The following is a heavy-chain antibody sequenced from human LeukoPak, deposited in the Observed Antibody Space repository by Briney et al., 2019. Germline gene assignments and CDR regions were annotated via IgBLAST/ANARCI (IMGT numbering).Heavy chain of an antibody. Sequence: GGSLRLSCAASGFTFSNYWMHWVRQAPGKGLVWVSRIKGDGSHTVYADSVKGRFTISRDNAKNTLYLQMKSLRDEDTAVYYCVRGWDHFDFDSWGQGTLVTVSS. CDR3: VRGWDHFDFDS. J-gene: IGHJ5*01. CDR2: IKGDGSHT. V-gene: IGHV3-74*01. CDR1: GFTFSNYW. D-gene: IGHD1-14*01.